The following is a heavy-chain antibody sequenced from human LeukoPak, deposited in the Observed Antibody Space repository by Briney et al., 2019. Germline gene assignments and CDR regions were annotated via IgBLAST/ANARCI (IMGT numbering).Heavy chain of an antibody. J-gene: IGHJ1*01. CDR3: ARDGLLAVSDL. CDR1: GFTFSSYS. D-gene: IGHD6-19*01. CDR2: ISSSSSYI. V-gene: IGHV3-21*01. Sequence: GGSLRLSCAASGFTFSSYSMNWVRQAPGEGLEWVSSISSSSSYIYYADSVKGRFTISRDIAKNSLYLQMNSLRAEDTAVYYCARDGLLAVSDLWGQGTLVTVSS.